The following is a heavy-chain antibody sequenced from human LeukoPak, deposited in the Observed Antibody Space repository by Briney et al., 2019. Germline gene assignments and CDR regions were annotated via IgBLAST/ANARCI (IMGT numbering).Heavy chain of an antibody. CDR2: ISSSSSTI. CDR3: ARVPGAEITCYDFWSGYYREYYFDY. Sequence: PGGSLRLSCAASGFTFSSYSMNWVRQAPGKGLEWVSYISSSSSTIYYADSVKGRFTISRDNAKNSLYLQMNSLRAEDTAVYCCARVPGAEITCYDFWSGYYREYYFDYWGQGTLVTVSS. D-gene: IGHD3-3*01. CDR1: GFTFSSYS. J-gene: IGHJ4*02. V-gene: IGHV3-48*01.